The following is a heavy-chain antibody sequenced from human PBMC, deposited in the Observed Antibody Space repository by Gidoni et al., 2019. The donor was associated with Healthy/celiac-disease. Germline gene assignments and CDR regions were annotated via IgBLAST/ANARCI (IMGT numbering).Heavy chain of an antibody. CDR1: GFTFSNAW. D-gene: IGHD2-21*01. Sequence: EVQLVESGGGLVKPGGSLRLSCAASGFTFSNAWMSWFRQAPGKGLEWVDRIKSKTDGGTTDYAAPVKGRFTISRDDSKNTLYLQMNSLKTEDTAVYYCTTPYCGGDCYSDYYYYGMDVWGQGTTVTVSS. V-gene: IGHV3-15*01. CDR3: TTPYCGGDCYSDYYYYGMDV. J-gene: IGHJ6*02. CDR2: IKSKTDGGTT.